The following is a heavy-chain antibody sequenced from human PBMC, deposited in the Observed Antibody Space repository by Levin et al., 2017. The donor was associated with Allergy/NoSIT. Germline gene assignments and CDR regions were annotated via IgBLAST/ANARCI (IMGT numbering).Heavy chain of an antibody. J-gene: IGHJ6*03. CDR1: GFSFRDFG. CDR2: ISAGGEYT. V-gene: IGHV3-23*01. CDR3: AKGGWVRTRIGDYLDV. D-gene: IGHD3-16*01. Sequence: PGGSLRLSCTASGFSFRDFGMSWVRQAPGKGLEWVSGISAGGEYTHYADSVKGRVSISRDNSKNTLYLQMNGLRAEDTALYYCAKGGWVRTRIGDYLDVWGNGTTVTVSS.